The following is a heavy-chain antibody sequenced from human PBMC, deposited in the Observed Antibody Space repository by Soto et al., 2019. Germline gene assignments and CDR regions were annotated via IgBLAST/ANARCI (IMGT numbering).Heavy chain of an antibody. CDR3: ARGRGGWFINQLLNAFDI. CDR2: IYYSGST. V-gene: IGHV4-59*01. J-gene: IGHJ3*02. D-gene: IGHD2-2*01. Sequence: SETLSLTCTASGGSISSYYWSWIRQPPGKGLEWIGYIYYSGSTNYNPSLKSRVTISVDTSKNQFSLKLSSVTAADTAVYYCARGRGGWFINQLLNAFDIWGQGTMVTVSS. CDR1: GGSISSYY.